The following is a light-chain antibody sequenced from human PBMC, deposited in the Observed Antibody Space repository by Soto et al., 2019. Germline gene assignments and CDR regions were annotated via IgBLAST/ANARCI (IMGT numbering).Light chain of an antibody. CDR3: QRRSNWPLS. J-gene: IGKJ4*01. Sequence: ETLLIQSQATHSLSSGESATLFCRASQTVSSSLPSDQQKPGPAPRLHFYDACYSAPSIPPKFSGSWSRTDFTPTIQSIETEDCAVYYCQRRSNWPLSLGGRTTGDIK. CDR1: QTVSSS. CDR2: DAC. V-gene: IGKV3-11*01.